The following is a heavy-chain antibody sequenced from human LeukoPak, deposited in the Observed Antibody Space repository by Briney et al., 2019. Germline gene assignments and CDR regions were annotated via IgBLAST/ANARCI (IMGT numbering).Heavy chain of an antibody. CDR1: GFTFDDYA. CDR2: ISWNSGSI. J-gene: IGHJ6*02. V-gene: IGHV3-9*01. CDR3: AKDVSSTRYYYGMDV. D-gene: IGHD2-2*01. Sequence: PGGSLRLSCAASGFTFDDYAMHWVRQAPGKGLEWVSGISWNSGSIGYADSVKGRFTISRDNAKNSLYLQMNSLRAEDTALYYCAKDVSSTRYYYGMDVWGQGTTVTVSS.